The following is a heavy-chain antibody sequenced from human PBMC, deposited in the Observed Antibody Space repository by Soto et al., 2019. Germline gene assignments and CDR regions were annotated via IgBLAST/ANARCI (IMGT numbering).Heavy chain of an antibody. CDR3: ARGSFGYSSSYSWFDP. CDR1: GYTFSSYE. CDR2: MNPNSGNT. J-gene: IGHJ5*02. V-gene: IGHV1-8*01. D-gene: IGHD6-13*01. Sequence: ASVKVSCKASGYTFSSYEIHWVRQATGQGLEWMGWMNPNSGNTGYAQKFQGRVTMTRNTSISTAYMELSSLRSEDTALYYCARGSFGYSSSYSWFDPWGQGTLVTV.